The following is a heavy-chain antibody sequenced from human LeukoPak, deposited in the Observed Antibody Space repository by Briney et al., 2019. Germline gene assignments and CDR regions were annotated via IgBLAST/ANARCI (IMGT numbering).Heavy chain of an antibody. J-gene: IGHJ6*04. V-gene: IGHV1-2*02. CDR2: INPNSGGT. D-gene: IGHD3-3*01. Sequence: ASVKVSRKASGYTFTGYYMHWVRQAPGQGLEWMGWINPNSGGTNYAQKFQGRVTMTRDTSISTAYMELSRLRSDDTAVYYCASGGVTIFGVVPPADVWGKGTTVTVSS. CDR3: ASGGVTIFGVVPPADV. CDR1: GYTFTGYY.